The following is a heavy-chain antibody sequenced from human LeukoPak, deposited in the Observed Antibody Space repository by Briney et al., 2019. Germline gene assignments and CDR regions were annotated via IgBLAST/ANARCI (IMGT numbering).Heavy chain of an antibody. Sequence: GGSLRLSCAASRFTFSNNGMHWVRQAPGKGLEWVAVIWYDGSNKYHADSVKGRFTISRDNSKNTLYLQMNSLRAEDTAVYYCARDPGRGYTYGYGFDYWGQGTLVTVPS. V-gene: IGHV3-33*01. CDR2: IWYDGSNK. J-gene: IGHJ4*02. CDR1: RFTFSNNG. CDR3: ARDPGRGYTYGYGFDY. D-gene: IGHD5-18*01.